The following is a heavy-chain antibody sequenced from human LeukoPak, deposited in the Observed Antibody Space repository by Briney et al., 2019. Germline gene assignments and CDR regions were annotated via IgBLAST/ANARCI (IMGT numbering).Heavy chain of an antibody. J-gene: IGHJ6*03. CDR3: TTGNVLRFLEWPPPRDYYYMDV. Sequence: SWVRQAPGKGLEWVGRIKSKTDGGTTDYAAPVKGRFTISRDDSKNTLYLQMNSLKTEDTAVYYCTTGNVLRFLEWPPPRDYYYMDVWGKGTTVTVSS. CDR2: IKSKTDGGTT. D-gene: IGHD3-3*01. V-gene: IGHV3-15*01.